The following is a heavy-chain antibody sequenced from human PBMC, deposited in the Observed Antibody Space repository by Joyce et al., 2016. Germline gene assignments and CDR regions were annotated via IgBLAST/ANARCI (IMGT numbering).Heavy chain of an antibody. D-gene: IGHD3-16*02. CDR3: ARDSYYDYVWGGYLPGRAPDVFDI. Sequence: QLVESGGGVVQPGRSLRVSCAAYGLTFSAYGMHWVRQAPGKGLWWVSAIWYDGSEKYYTDSVKGRFTISRDNSKDTLYLQMNSLRVEDTAVYYCARDSYYDYVWGGYLPGRAPDVFDIWGQGTTVTVSS. V-gene: IGHV3-33*01. J-gene: IGHJ3*02. CDR1: GLTFSAYG. CDR2: IWYDGSEK.